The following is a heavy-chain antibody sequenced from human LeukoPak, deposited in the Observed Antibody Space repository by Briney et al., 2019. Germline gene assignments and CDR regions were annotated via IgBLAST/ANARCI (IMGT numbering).Heavy chain of an antibody. Sequence: GRSLRLSCAASGFTFTTHAMHWVRQAPGMGLEWVAFIWFDGSNKYYADSVKGRFTISRDNSENTLYLQMNSLRAEDTALYYCVKGRWFGELLSWGQGTLVSVSS. V-gene: IGHV3-30*02. D-gene: IGHD3-10*01. J-gene: IGHJ5*02. CDR3: VKGRWFGELLS. CDR1: GFTFTTHA. CDR2: IWFDGSNK.